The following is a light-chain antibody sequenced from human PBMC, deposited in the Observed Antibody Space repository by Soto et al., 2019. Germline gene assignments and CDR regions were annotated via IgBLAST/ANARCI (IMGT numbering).Light chain of an antibody. J-gene: IGKJ4*01. V-gene: IGKV1-33*01. CDR3: QQYDNVPPLT. CDR1: QDISNY. CDR2: DAS. Sequence: DIQMTQSPSSLSASVGDRVTITCQASQDISNYLNWYQQKPGKAPKLMMYDASNLETGVPSRFSGSGSGTDFTFTISSLQPEDVATYYCQQYDNVPPLTFGGGTKVEIK.